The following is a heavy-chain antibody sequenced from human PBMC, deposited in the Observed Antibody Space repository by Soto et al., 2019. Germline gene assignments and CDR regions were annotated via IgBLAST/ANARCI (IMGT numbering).Heavy chain of an antibody. D-gene: IGHD2-15*01. Sequence: QVQLVQSGAEVKKPGASVKVSCKASGYTFTNYGVTWVRQAPGQGLEWMGWVSAYNGDTNYAQKLQGRVTMSTDTSTNTAYMGLRSLRSDDTAVYYCARGGVGYCRGGSCPQNWFDPWGQGTLVIVSS. CDR2: VSAYNGDT. J-gene: IGHJ5*02. CDR1: GYTFTNYG. V-gene: IGHV1-18*01. CDR3: ARGGVGYCRGGSCPQNWFDP.